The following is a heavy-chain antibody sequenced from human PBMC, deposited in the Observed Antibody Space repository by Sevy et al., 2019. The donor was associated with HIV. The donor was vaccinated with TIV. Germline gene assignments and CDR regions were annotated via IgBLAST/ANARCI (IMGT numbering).Heavy chain of an antibody. D-gene: IGHD7-27*01. Sequence: ASVKVSCKASGDTFSTYGLSWVRQAPGQGLEWMGGIIPIFGTPNYAQKFQGRVTITADESASTAYMELSSLRSEDTALYYCAREGGVATTGDNDAFDIWCHGTLVTVSS. V-gene: IGHV1-69*13. CDR3: AREGGVATTGDNDAFDI. CDR2: IIPIFGTP. J-gene: IGHJ3*02. CDR1: GDTFSTYG.